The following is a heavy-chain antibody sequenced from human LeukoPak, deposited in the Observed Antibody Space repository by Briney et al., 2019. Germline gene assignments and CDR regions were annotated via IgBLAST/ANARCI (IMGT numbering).Heavy chain of an antibody. CDR2: ISGSGGST. D-gene: IGHD3-10*01. Sequence: PGGSLRLSCAASGFTFSSYAMNWVRQTPGKGLEWVSAISGSGGSTYYADSVKGRFTISRDNSKNTLYLQMNSLRVEDTAVYYCARDRYGSGSYYVIGGYWGQGTLVTVSS. V-gene: IGHV3-23*01. CDR1: GFTFSSYA. J-gene: IGHJ4*02. CDR3: ARDRYGSGSYYVIGGY.